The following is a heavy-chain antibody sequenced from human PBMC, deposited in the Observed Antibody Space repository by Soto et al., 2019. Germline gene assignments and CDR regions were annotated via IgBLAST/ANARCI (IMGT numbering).Heavy chain of an antibody. CDR2: INPSGGST. CDR3: ACDHTIFGSDGMDF. V-gene: IGHV1-46*01. D-gene: IGHD3-3*01. J-gene: IGHJ6*02. CDR1: GYTFTSYY. Sequence: GTVACKASGYTFTSYYMHWVRQAPGQGLEWMGIINPSGGSTSYAQKFQGRVTMTRDTSTSTVYMELSSLRSEDTAVYYCACDHTIFGSDGMDFWGQRTTVTVYS.